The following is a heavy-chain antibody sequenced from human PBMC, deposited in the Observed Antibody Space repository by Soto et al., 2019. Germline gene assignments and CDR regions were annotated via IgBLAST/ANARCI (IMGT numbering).Heavy chain of an antibody. CDR2: ISYDGSNK. D-gene: IGHD6-19*01. Sequence: PGGSLRLSCAASGFTFSSYGMRWVRQAPGKGLEWVAVISYDGSNKYYADSVKGRFTISRDNSKNTLYLQMNSLRAEDTAVYYCAKGGIAVADPLVDYWGQGTLVTVSS. CDR1: GFTFSSYG. J-gene: IGHJ4*02. CDR3: AKGGIAVADPLVDY. V-gene: IGHV3-30*18.